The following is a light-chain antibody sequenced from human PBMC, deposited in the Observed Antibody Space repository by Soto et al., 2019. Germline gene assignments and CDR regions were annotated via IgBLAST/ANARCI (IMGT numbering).Light chain of an antibody. V-gene: IGLV2-23*03. Sequence: QSVLTQPASVSGSPGQSITISCTGTSSDVGSYNLVSWYQQHPGKAPKLMIYEGSKRPSGVSNRFSGSKSGNTASLTISGLQAEDEADYYCCSYAGNSTFKVFGGWTQLTVL. CDR3: CSYAGNSTFKV. CDR1: SSDVGSYNL. CDR2: EGS. J-gene: IGLJ2*01.